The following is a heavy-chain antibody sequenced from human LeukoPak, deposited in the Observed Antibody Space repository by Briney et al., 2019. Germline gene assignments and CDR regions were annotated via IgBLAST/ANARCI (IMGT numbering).Heavy chain of an antibody. D-gene: IGHD1-26*01. CDR2: IYHSGST. V-gene: IGHV4-4*02. CDR1: GFTFSIHGM. J-gene: IGHJ3*02. Sequence: GSLRLSCAASGFTFSIHGMYWVRQAPGKGLEWIGEIYHSGSTNYNPSLKSRVTISVDKSKTQFSLKLSSVTAADTAVYYCARDKWEPRYAFDIWGQGTMVTVSS. CDR3: ARDKWEPRYAFDI.